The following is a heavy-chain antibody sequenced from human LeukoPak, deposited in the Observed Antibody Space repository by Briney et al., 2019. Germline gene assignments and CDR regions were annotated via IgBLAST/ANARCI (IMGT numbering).Heavy chain of an antibody. CDR2: ISSSGSTI. CDR3: ARVSSGFYYYYYYGMDV. CDR1: GFTFSSYS. J-gene: IGHJ6*02. V-gene: IGHV3-48*04. Sequence: GGSLRLSCAASGFTFSSYSMHWVRQAPGKGLEWVSYISSSGSTIYYADSVKGRFTISRDNAKNSLYLQMNSLRAEDTAVYYCARVSSGFYYYYYYGMDVWGQGTTVTVSS. D-gene: IGHD3-22*01.